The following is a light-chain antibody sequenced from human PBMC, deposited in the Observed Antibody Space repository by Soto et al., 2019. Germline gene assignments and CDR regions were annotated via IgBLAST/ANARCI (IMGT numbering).Light chain of an antibody. CDR2: DAS. Sequence: EIVLTQSPGTLSLSPGERATLSCRASQSVGNNYLAWYQQKPGQAPRFLIYDASNRATSIPDRFSGSGSGTDFTLTISRLEPEDFAVYYCQQYGSTPLTFGGGTKVEIQ. CDR3: QQYGSTPLT. V-gene: IGKV3-20*01. CDR1: QSVGNNY. J-gene: IGKJ4*01.